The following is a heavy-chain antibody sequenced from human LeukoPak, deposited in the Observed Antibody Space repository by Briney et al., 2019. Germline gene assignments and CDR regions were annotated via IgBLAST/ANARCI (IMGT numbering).Heavy chain of an antibody. Sequence: ASVKVSCKASGYTFATYGISWVRQAPGQGLEWMGWTSADKGNTNFAWNLQDRVTMTTDTSTNNAYMELRSLRSDDTAVYYCARDYSSNSYYYYGMDVWGQGTTVTVSS. CDR1: GYTFATYG. CDR2: TSADKGNT. D-gene: IGHD6-13*01. J-gene: IGHJ6*02. V-gene: IGHV1-18*01. CDR3: ARDYSSNSYYYYGMDV.